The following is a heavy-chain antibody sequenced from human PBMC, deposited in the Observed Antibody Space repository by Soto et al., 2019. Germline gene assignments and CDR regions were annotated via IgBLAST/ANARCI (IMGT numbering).Heavy chain of an antibody. V-gene: IGHV3-23*01. Sequence: LRLSCAASGFTFSSCAMSWVRQAPGKGPEWVSAISGSGGTPYNADSVKGRFTISRDNSKNTLYLQMNSLRAEDTAVYYCVKGGYYYDTSGPTFDYWGQGTLVTVSS. J-gene: IGHJ4*02. CDR3: VKGGYYYDTSGPTFDY. D-gene: IGHD3-22*01. CDR2: ISGSGGTP. CDR1: GFTFSSCA.